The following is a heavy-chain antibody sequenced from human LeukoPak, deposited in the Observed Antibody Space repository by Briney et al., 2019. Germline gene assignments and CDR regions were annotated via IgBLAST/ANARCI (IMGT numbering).Heavy chain of an antibody. CDR3: AKDGGRDGYESRFDY. CDR2: ISWDGGST. J-gene: IGHJ4*02. D-gene: IGHD5-24*01. V-gene: IGHV3-43*01. Sequence: GGSLRLSCAASGFTFDDYTMHWVRQAPGKGLEWVSLISWDGGSTYYADSVKGRFTISRDNSKNSLYLQMNSLRTEDTALYYCAKDGGRDGYESRFDYWGQGTLVTVSS. CDR1: GFTFDDYT.